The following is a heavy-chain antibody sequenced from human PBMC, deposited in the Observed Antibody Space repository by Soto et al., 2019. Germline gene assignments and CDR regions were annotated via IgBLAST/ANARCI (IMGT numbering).Heavy chain of an antibody. D-gene: IGHD6-6*01. Sequence: QVQLVQSGAEVKKPGSSVKVSCKASGGTFSGYAISWVRQAPGQGLEWMGGIIPIFGTANYAQKLQGRVTITADETTSTAYMELSSLRSEDTAVYYCAGQLVGVDYYYGMDVWGQGTTVTVSS. CDR3: AGQLVGVDYYYGMDV. CDR2: IIPIFGTA. J-gene: IGHJ6*02. CDR1: GGTFSGYA. V-gene: IGHV1-69*12.